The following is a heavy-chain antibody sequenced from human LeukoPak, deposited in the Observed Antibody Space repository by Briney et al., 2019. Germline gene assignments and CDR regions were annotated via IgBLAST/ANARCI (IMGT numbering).Heavy chain of an antibody. CDR1: GGSISSYY. V-gene: IGHV4-34*01. D-gene: IGHD3-3*01. Sequence: SETLSLTCTVSGGSISSYYWSWIRQPPGKGLEWIGEINHSGSTNYNPSLKSRVTISVDTSKNQFSLKLSSVTAADTAVYYCASFNYDFWSGYFDYWGQGTLVTVSS. J-gene: IGHJ4*02. CDR3: ASFNYDFWSGYFDY. CDR2: INHSGST.